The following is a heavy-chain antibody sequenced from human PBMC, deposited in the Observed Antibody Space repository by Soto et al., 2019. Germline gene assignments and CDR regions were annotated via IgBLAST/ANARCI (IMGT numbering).Heavy chain of an antibody. Sequence: PGGSLRLSCAASGFTFSSYLMSWVRQSPGKGLEWVANIKQDGSEKYYVDSVKGRFTISRDNAKNSLYLQMNSLRAEDTAVYYCALSTGYSYGSFDYWGQGTLVTVSS. CDR1: GFTFSSYL. V-gene: IGHV3-7*01. CDR3: ALSTGYSYGSFDY. J-gene: IGHJ4*02. CDR2: IKQDGSEK. D-gene: IGHD5-18*01.